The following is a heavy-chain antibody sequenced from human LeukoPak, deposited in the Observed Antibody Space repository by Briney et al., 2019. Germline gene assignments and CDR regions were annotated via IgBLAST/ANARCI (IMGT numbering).Heavy chain of an antibody. D-gene: IGHD3-10*01. Sequence: ETLSLTCTVSGGSFSSASDFWGWVRQAPGKGLEWVSAISGSGGSTYYADSVKGRFTISRDNSKNTLYLQMNSLRAEDTAVYYCAKEGMVRGVKDWGQGTMVTVSS. CDR3: AKEGMVRGVKD. CDR1: GGSFSSASD. CDR2: ISGSGGST. J-gene: IGHJ3*01. V-gene: IGHV3-23*01.